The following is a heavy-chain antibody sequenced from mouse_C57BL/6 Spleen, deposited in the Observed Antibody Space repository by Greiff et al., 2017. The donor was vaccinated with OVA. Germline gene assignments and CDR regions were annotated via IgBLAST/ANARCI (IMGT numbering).Heavy chain of an antibody. CDR1: GYSITSGYY. CDR2: ISYDGSN. Sequence: EVKLQESGPGLVKPSQSLSLTCSVTGYSITSGYYWNWIRQFPGNKLEWMGYISYDGSNNYNPSLKNRISITRDTSKNQFFLKLNSVTTEDTATYYCARSDYDGFDYWGQGTTLTVSS. D-gene: IGHD2-4*01. V-gene: IGHV3-6*01. CDR3: ARSDYDGFDY. J-gene: IGHJ2*01.